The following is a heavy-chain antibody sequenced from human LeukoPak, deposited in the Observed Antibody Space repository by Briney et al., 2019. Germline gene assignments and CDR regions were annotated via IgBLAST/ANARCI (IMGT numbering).Heavy chain of an antibody. CDR2: IYYSGST. CDR3: ARDGDDYGGNFDY. Sequence: PSETLSLTCTVSGGSISSSSYYWGWIRQPPGKGLEWIGSIYYSGSTYYNPSLKSRVTISVDTSKNQFSLKLSSVTAADTAVNYCARDGDDYGGNFDYWGQGTLVTVSS. J-gene: IGHJ4*02. CDR1: GGSISSSSYY. V-gene: IGHV4-39*07. D-gene: IGHD4-23*01.